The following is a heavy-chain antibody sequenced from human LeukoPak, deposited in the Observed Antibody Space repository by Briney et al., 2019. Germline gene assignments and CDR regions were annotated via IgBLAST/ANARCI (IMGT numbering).Heavy chain of an antibody. CDR3: ARGSDRGLSGWDDPNKDMDV. CDR2: ISSSSSYI. J-gene: IGHJ6*03. Sequence: GGSLRLSCAASGFTFSSYSMNWVRQAPGKGLGWVSFISSSSSYIYYADSVKGRFTISRDNAKNSLYLQMNSLRAEDTAVYYCARGSDRGLSGWDDPNKDMDVWGKGTTVTVSS. D-gene: IGHD6-19*01. CDR1: GFTFSSYS. V-gene: IGHV3-21*01.